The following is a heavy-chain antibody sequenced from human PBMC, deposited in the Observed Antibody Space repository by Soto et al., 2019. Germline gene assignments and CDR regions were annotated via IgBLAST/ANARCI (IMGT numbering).Heavy chain of an antibody. Sequence: QVQLVQSGAEVKKPGSSVKVSCKASGDTFSSYAFSWVRQAPGQGLEWMGGIIPIFGTPKYAQKSQGRVTITADKATSTAYMELSRLRSEDTAVYSCARAGYCSGASCYWFDYWGQGTLVTVSS. J-gene: IGHJ4*02. D-gene: IGHD2-15*01. CDR3: ARAGYCSGASCYWFDY. CDR2: IIPIFGTP. V-gene: IGHV1-69*06. CDR1: GDTFSSYA.